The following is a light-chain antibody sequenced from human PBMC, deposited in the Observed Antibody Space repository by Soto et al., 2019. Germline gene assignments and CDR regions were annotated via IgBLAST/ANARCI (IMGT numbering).Light chain of an antibody. Sequence: QSVLTQSPSASGTPGQRVTISCSGSSSNIGSNTVNWYQQLPGTAPKLLIYSNNQRPSGVPDRFSGSKSGTSASLAISGLQSEDVADYYCGAWDYSLNGGVFGGGTKLTVL. V-gene: IGLV1-44*01. CDR1: SSNIGSNT. CDR3: GAWDYSLNGGV. J-gene: IGLJ3*02. CDR2: SNN.